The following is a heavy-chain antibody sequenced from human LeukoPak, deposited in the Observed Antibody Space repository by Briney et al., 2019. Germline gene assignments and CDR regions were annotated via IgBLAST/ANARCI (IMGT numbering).Heavy chain of an antibody. CDR2: ISGSGGST. CDR1: GFTFSSYA. J-gene: IGHJ4*02. Sequence: GGSLRLSCAASGFTFSSYAMSWVRQAPGKGLEWVSAISGSGGSTYYADSVKGRFTISRDNYKKTVYLQMNSLRAEDTAVYSCAKDRLPPRGYSGYVGYWGQGTLVTVSS. CDR3: AKDRLPPRGYSGYVGY. V-gene: IGHV3-23*01. D-gene: IGHD5-12*01.